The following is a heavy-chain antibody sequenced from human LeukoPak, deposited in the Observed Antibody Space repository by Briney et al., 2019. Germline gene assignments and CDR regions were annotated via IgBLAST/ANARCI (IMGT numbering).Heavy chain of an antibody. CDR2: IWYDESNK. CDR1: GFSSYG. J-gene: IGHJ4*02. CDR3: VKDSKSSGWYVPPNFDY. V-gene: IGHV3-30*02. Sequence: GGSLRLSCAASGFSSYGMHWVRQAPGKGLEWVAVIWYDESNKYYADSVKGRFAISRDNSKNTLYLQMSSLRTEDTAVYYCVKDSKSSGWYVPPNFDYWGQGTLVTVSS. D-gene: IGHD6-19*01.